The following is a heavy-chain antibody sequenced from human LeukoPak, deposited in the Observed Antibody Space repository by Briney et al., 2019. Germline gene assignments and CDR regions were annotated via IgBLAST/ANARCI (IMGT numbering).Heavy chain of an antibody. J-gene: IGHJ4*02. CDR2: ISGSGGST. D-gene: IGHD2-2*01. V-gene: IGHV3-23*01. CDR3: AKAHCGSTSCPPDS. Sequence: PGGSLRLSCGASAFTFSSYAMTWVRQAPGKGLEWVSVISGSGGSTYYADSVKGRFTISRDNSKNTLYLQMNSLRAEDTALYYCAKAHCGSTSCPPDSWGQGTLVTVSS. CDR1: AFTFSSYA.